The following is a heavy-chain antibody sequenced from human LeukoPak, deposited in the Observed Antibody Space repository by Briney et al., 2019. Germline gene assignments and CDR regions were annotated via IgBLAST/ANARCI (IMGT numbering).Heavy chain of an antibody. CDR2: INAGNGNT. V-gene: IGHV1-3*01. D-gene: IGHD3-10*01. J-gene: IGHJ5*02. CDR1: GYTFTSYA. Sequence: ASVKVSCKASGYTFTSYAMHWVRQAPGQRLEWMGWINAGNGNTKYSQKFQGRVTITRDTSASTAYMELSSLRSEDTAVYYCARVYYYGSGSPNWFDPWGQGTLVTVSS. CDR3: ARVYYYGSGSPNWFDP.